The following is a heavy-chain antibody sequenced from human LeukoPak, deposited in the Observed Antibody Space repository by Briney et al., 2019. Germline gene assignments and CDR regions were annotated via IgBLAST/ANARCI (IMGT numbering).Heavy chain of an antibody. V-gene: IGHV3-30*18. CDR2: ISYDGSNK. Sequence: GGSLRLSCAASGFTFSSYGMHWVRQAPGKGLEWVAVISYDGSNKYYADSVKGRFTISRDNSKNTLYLQMNSLRAEDTAVYYCAKGGIAAAAGGYYYGMDVWGQGTPVIVSS. CDR1: GFTFSSYG. D-gene: IGHD6-13*01. J-gene: IGHJ6*02. CDR3: AKGGIAAAAGGYYYGMDV.